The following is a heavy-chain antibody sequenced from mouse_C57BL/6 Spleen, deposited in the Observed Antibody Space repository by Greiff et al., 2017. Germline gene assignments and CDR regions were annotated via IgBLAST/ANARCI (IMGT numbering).Heavy chain of an antibody. V-gene: IGHV1-82*01. CDR3: ASENDGYSYYAMDY. Sequence: QVQLQQSGPELVKPGASVKISCKASGYAFSSSWMNWVKQRPGKGLEWIGRIYPGDGDTNYNGKFKGKATLTADKSSSTAYMQLSSLTSEDSAVYFCASENDGYSYYAMDYWGQGTSVTVSS. CDR1: GYAFSSSW. J-gene: IGHJ4*01. CDR2: IYPGDGDT. D-gene: IGHD2-3*01.